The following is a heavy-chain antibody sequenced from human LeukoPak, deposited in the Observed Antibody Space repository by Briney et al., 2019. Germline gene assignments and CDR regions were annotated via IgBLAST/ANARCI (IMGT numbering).Heavy chain of an antibody. V-gene: IGHV1-8*03. J-gene: IGHJ4*02. Sequence: ASVKVSCKASGYTFTSNHINWVRQATGQGLEWMGWMNPNTGDRVYAQKFQGRVSITRDTSMSTVYMELSSLRSEDTAVYFCARTTSLTASGYDYWGQGTLVTVSS. CDR3: ARTTSLTASGYDY. CDR2: MNPNTGDR. CDR1: GYTFTSNH. D-gene: IGHD4-17*01.